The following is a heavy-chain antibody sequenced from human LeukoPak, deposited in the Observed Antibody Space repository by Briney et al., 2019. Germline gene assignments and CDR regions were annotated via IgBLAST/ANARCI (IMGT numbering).Heavy chain of an antibody. J-gene: IGHJ6*03. CDR3: ARGATRRSFGEDYYYYMDV. V-gene: IGHV4-59*11. D-gene: IGHD3-10*01. Sequence: PSETLSLTCTVSGGSISDHYWSWIRKPPGKGLEWIGYILYSGRANSNPSLKSRVTISENKSLNQFSLRLSSVTAADTAVYFCARGATRRSFGEDYYYYMDVWGKGTTVTVSS. CDR2: ILYSGRA. CDR1: GGSISDHY.